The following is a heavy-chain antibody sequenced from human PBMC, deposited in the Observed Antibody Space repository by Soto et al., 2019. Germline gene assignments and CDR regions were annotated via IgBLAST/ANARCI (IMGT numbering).Heavy chain of an antibody. CDR1: GGTFSSYA. J-gene: IGHJ4*02. CDR3: ARETGYSSGWYFSDY. D-gene: IGHD6-19*01. CDR2: IIPIFGTA. V-gene: IGHV1-69*13. Sequence: ASVKVSCKASGGTFSSYAISWVRQAPGQGLEWMGGIIPIFGTANYAQKFQGRVTITADESTSTAYMELSSLRSEDTAVYYCARETGYSSGWYFSDYWGQGTLVTVSS.